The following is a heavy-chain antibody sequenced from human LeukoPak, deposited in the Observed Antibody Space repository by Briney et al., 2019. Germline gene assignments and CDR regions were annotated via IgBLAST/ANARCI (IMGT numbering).Heavy chain of an antibody. CDR1: GYTFTGYY. D-gene: IGHD6-19*01. J-gene: IGHJ5*02. Sequence: ASVKVSCKASGYTFTGYYMHWVRQAPGQGLEWMGWINPNSGGTNYAQKFQGRVTMTRDTSISTAYMELSRLRPDDTAVYYCARGIAVAGTRFDPWGQGTLVTVSS. CDR3: ARGIAVAGTRFDP. CDR2: INPNSGGT. V-gene: IGHV1-2*02.